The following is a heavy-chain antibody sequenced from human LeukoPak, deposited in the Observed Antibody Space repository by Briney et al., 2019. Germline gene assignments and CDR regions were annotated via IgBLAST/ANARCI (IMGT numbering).Heavy chain of an antibody. Sequence: GGSLRLSCAASGFTFSSYSMNWVRQAPGKGLEWVSYISSSSSTIYYADSVKGRFTISRDNAKNSLYLQMNSLRAEDTAVYYCARARYNWNYVGFDYWGQGTLVTVSS. CDR2: ISSSSSTI. J-gene: IGHJ4*02. D-gene: IGHD1-7*01. V-gene: IGHV3-48*01. CDR3: ARARYNWNYVGFDY. CDR1: GFTFSSYS.